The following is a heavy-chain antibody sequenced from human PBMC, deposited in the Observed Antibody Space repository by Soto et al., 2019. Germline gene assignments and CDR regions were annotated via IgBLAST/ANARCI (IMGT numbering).Heavy chain of an antibody. Sequence: QVQLQESGPGLVKPSETLSLTCNVSGGSISKFYWAWIRKTAGNGLEWMGRVYATGTTDYNPSLRSRVAMSVDISKKTFSLRLRSVTGADSGVYYCVRDGSKSLRDWFDPWGQGRLVTVSS. CDR1: GGSISKFY. J-gene: IGHJ5*02. CDR2: VYATGTT. V-gene: IGHV4-4*07. CDR3: VRDGSKSLRDWFDP.